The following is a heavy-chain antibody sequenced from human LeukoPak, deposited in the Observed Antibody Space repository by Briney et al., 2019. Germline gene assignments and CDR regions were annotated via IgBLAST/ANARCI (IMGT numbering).Heavy chain of an antibody. CDR3: ARKRITIFGVPESWFDP. CDR1: GYTFTSYD. V-gene: IGHV1-8*01. J-gene: IGHJ5*02. Sequence: ASVKVSCKASGYTFTSYDINWVRQATGQGLEWMGWMNPNSGNTGYAQKFQGRVTMTRNTSISTAYMELSSLRSEDTAVYYCARKRITIFGVPESWFDPWGQGTLVTVSS. CDR2: MNPNSGNT. D-gene: IGHD3-3*01.